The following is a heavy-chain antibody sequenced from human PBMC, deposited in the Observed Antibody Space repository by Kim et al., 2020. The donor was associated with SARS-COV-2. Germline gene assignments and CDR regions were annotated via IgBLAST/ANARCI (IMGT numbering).Heavy chain of an antibody. Sequence: GGSLRLSCAASGFTFSSYWMHWVRQAPGKGLVWVSRINGAGRSTTYADSVKGRFTISRDSARNTLSLQMNSLRAEDTGVYYCARDTDYNGKSRVDVWGQGTTVTVSS. CDR1: GFTFSSYW. V-gene: IGHV3-74*01. D-gene: IGHD4-4*01. CDR3: ARDTDYNGKSRVDV. J-gene: IGHJ6*02. CDR2: INGAGRST.